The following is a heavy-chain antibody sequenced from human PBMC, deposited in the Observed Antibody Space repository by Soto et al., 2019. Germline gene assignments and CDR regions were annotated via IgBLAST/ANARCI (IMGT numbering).Heavy chain of an antibody. J-gene: IGHJ5*02. CDR3: ARGNIEEAGNGAKNWFDP. V-gene: IGHV4-34*01. Sequence: LSLTCAVYGGSFSGYYWSWIRQPPGKGLEWIGEINHSGSTNYNPSLKSRVTISVDTSKNQFSLKLSSVTAADTAVYYCARGNIEEAGNGAKNWFDPWGQGTLVTVSS. CDR2: INHSGST. D-gene: IGHD6-13*01. CDR1: GGSFSGYY.